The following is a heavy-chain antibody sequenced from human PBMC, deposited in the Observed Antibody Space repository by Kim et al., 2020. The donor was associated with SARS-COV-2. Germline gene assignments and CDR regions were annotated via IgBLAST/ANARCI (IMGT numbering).Heavy chain of an antibody. J-gene: IGHJ4*02. CDR2: ISYDGSNK. D-gene: IGHD6-6*01. Sequence: GGSLRLSCAASGFTFSSYAMHWVRQAPGKGLEWVAVISYDGSNKYYADSVKGRFTISRDNSKNTLYLQMNSLRAEDTAVYYCAILGGIAARFFDYWGQGTLVTVSS. CDR1: GFTFSSYA. CDR3: AILGGIAARFFDY. V-gene: IGHV3-30-3*01.